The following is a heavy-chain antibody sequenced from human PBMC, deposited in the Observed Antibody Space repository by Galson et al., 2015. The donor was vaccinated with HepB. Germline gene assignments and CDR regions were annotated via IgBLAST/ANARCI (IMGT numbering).Heavy chain of an antibody. V-gene: IGHV3-30*04. CDR3: ARVLGISKFQMSSSSCLDY. D-gene: IGHD6-13*01. CDR2: ISYDGSNK. CDR1: GFTFSSYA. Sequence: SLRLSCAASGFTFSSYAMHWVRQAPGKGLKWVAVISYDGSNKYYADSVKGRFTISRDNSKNTLYLQMNSLRAEDTAVYYCARVLGISKFQMSSSSCLDYWGQGTLVTVSS. J-gene: IGHJ4*02.